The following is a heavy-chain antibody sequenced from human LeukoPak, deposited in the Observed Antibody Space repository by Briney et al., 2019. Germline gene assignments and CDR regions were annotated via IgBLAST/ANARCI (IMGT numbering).Heavy chain of an antibody. J-gene: IGHJ4*02. V-gene: IGHV5-51*01. CDR2: NFPGDADT. D-gene: IGHD2-21*01. Sequence: AESLKISCKGFGYRFTTYWIGWVRQVPGKGLEWMGINFPGDADTRYSPSFHGQVTFSADRSISTAYLQWNSLKASDTAMYYCARLGSDSHFDSWGQGTLVTVSS. CDR1: GYRFTTYW. CDR3: ARLGSDSHFDS.